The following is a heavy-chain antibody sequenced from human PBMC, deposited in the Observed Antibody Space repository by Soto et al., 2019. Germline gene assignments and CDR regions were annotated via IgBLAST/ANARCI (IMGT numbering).Heavy chain of an antibody. CDR1: GDSVSTNSGA. V-gene: IGHV6-1*01. CDR2: TFYRSRWYS. D-gene: IGHD3-9*01. CDR3: ARAGSTMYRLHPHFDY. J-gene: IGHJ4*02. Sequence: TLSLTCAISGDSVSTNSGAWNWIRQSPSRGLEWLGRTFYRSRWYSDYADSVKGRININSDTSKNQFSLQLSSVTPEDTAVYYCARAGSTMYRLHPHFDYWGQGTLVTVSS.